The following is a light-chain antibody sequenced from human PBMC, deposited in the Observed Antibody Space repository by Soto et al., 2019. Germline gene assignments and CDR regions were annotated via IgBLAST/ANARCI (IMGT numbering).Light chain of an antibody. CDR3: QQYGSSHT. CDR1: QSVNSNF. J-gene: IGKJ5*01. CDR2: AAS. Sequence: VVLTQSPGPLSLSPGERVTLSCRTSQSVNSNFLSWFQQKPGQPPRLLLYAASKRAAGTPDRFSGAGSGTDFTLIISRLEPEDFAVYYCQQYGSSHTFGQGTRLEIK. V-gene: IGKV3-20*01.